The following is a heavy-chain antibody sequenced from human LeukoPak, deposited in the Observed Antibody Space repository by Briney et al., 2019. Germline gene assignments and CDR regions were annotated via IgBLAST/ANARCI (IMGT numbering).Heavy chain of an antibody. CDR1: GGSINSYY. J-gene: IGHJ5*02. CDR2: IYTSGST. V-gene: IGHV4-4*07. CDR3: ARDHVKWLRFGSPYTWFDP. Sequence: SATLSLTCTVSGGSINSYYWSWIRQPAGKGLEWIGRIYTSGSTNYNPSLKSRVTMSVDTSKNQFSLKLSSVTAADTAVYYCARDHVKWLRFGSPYTWFDPWGQGTLVTVSS. D-gene: IGHD5-12*01.